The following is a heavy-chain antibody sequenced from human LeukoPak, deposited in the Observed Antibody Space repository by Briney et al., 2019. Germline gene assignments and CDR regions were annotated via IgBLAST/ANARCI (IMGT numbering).Heavy chain of an antibody. Sequence: SVKVSCKASGGTFSSYAISWVRQAPGQGLEWMGGIIPIFGTANYAQKFQGRVTITTDESTSTAYMELSSLRSEDTAVYYRARDNYAGANWFDPWGQGTLVTVSS. D-gene: IGHD1-7*01. CDR3: ARDNYAGANWFDP. CDR1: GGTFSSYA. CDR2: IIPIFGTA. J-gene: IGHJ5*02. V-gene: IGHV1-69*05.